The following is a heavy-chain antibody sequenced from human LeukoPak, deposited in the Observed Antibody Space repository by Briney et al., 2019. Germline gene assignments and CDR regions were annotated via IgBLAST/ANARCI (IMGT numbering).Heavy chain of an antibody. CDR2: IYSSGST. D-gene: IGHD3-3*01. Sequence: RTSETLSLTCTVSGGSISSYYWSWIRQPPGKGLEWIGYIYSSGSTNYNPSLKSRVTISVDTAKNQFSLKLSSVTAADTAVYYCARPTLGVGDGSFDFWGQGTLVTVSS. J-gene: IGHJ4*02. CDR3: ARPTLGVGDGSFDF. CDR1: GGSISSYY. V-gene: IGHV4-59*08.